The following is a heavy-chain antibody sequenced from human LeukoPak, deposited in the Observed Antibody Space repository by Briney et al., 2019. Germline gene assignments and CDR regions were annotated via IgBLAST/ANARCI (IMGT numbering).Heavy chain of an antibody. J-gene: IGHJ3*02. V-gene: IGHV4-59*12. D-gene: IGHD6-6*01. CDR3: VRRVAVRGFYGFDI. Sequence: SETLSLTCTVSGGSLSSYYWSWIRQPPGKGLEWIGYIYYSGNSNYNPSLKSRVTMSLDTSKNQFSLKLSSVTAADTAVYHCVRRVAVRGFYGFDIWGQGAMVTVSS. CDR2: IYYSGNS. CDR1: GGSLSSYY.